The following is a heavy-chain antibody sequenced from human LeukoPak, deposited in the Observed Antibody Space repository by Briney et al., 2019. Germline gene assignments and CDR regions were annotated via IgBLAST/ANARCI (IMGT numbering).Heavy chain of an antibody. Sequence: PSETLSLTCTVSGGSISSYYWSWIRQPPGKGLEWIGYIYYSGSTNYNPSLKSRVNISVDTSKNQFSLKLSSVTAADTAVYYCARGGEGYFDYWGQGTLVTVSS. D-gene: IGHD3-16*01. CDR2: IYYSGST. CDR3: ARGGEGYFDY. J-gene: IGHJ4*02. CDR1: GGSISSYY. V-gene: IGHV4-59*08.